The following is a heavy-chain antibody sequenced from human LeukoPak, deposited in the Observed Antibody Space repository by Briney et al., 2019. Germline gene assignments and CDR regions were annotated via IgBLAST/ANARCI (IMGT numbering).Heavy chain of an antibody. CDR2: IYSDGST. D-gene: IGHD1-26*01. CDR3: ARERGRGRDSPWFDY. J-gene: IGHJ4*02. CDR1: GFIVSGDF. V-gene: IGHV3-53*01. Sequence: GGSLRLSCAASGFIVSGDFMSWVRQAPGKGLEWVSVIYSDGSTYYADSVKGRFTIPRDNSKNTLDLQMTGLRAEDTAVYYCARERGRGRDSPWFDYWGQGTLVTVSS.